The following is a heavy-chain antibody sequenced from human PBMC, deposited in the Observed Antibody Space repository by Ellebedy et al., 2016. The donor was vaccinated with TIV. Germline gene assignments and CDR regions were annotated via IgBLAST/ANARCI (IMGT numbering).Heavy chain of an antibody. J-gene: IGHJ4*02. V-gene: IGHV3-74*01. D-gene: IGHD3-3*01. Sequence: PGGSLRLSCAASAFTVSSNYMNWVRQAPGKGLVWVSLINNDGSPTDYADSVKGRFTISRDNAKNTLYLQMNSLRADDTAVYYCARGHRENSAILDFWGQGTLVTVSS. CDR2: INNDGSPT. CDR1: AFTVSSNY. CDR3: ARGHRENSAILDF.